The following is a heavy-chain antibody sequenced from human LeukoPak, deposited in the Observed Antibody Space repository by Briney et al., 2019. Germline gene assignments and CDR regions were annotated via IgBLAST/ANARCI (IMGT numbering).Heavy chain of an antibody. J-gene: IGHJ3*02. CDR2: INPNSGGT. Sequence: ASVKVSCKASGYTFTGYYMHWVRQAPGQGLEWMGWINPNSGGTNYAQKFQGRVTMTRDMSTSTVYMELSSLRSEDTAVYYCARAMPPYSSRHPGRAFDIWGQGTMVTVSS. CDR3: ARAMPPYSSRHPGRAFDI. V-gene: IGHV1-2*02. D-gene: IGHD6-13*01. CDR1: GYTFTGYY.